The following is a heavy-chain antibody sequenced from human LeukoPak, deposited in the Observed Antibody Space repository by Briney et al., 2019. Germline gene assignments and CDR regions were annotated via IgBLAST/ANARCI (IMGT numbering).Heavy chain of an antibody. CDR2: MSYSGAT. V-gene: IGHV4-59*01. CDR3: AGSSNWLPFDH. Sequence: PSETLSLTCTVSGGSISSYYWNWSRQPPREGLEGMGYMSYSGATNYNPSLKSRVTISIDTSKSQCSLQWNSVTAADTAVYYCAGSSNWLPFDHWGQGAPVTVSP. D-gene: IGHD6-13*01. CDR1: GGSISSYY. J-gene: IGHJ4*02.